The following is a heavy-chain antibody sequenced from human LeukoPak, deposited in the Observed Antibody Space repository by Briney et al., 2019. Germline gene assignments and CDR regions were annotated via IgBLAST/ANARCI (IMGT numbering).Heavy chain of an antibody. CDR1: GVTISSNY. J-gene: IGHJ4*02. CDR2: LSSGATT. CDR3: ARGKVATVPYSFDS. V-gene: IGHV3-53*01. Sequence: PGGSLRLSCAASGVTISSNYMSWGRQAPGKGLEWESVLSSGATTYYASSVKGRFPISRDNSNNTLYLQMNRLRAEDPAVYYCARGKVATVPYSFDSWGQGTLVTVSS. D-gene: IGHD5-12*01.